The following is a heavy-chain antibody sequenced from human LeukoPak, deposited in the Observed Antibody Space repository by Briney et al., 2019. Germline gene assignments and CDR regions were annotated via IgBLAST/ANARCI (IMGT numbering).Heavy chain of an antibody. V-gene: IGHV3-21*01. Sequence: NPGGSLKLSCAASGFTFSSYSMNWVRQAPGKGLEWVSSISSSSSSYIYYADSVKGRFTISRDNAKNSLYLQMNSLRAEDTAVYYCARGPRDSSGWPRFQTFDYWGQGTLVTVSS. CDR3: ARGPRDSSGWPRFQTFDY. J-gene: IGHJ4*02. CDR1: GFTFSSYS. CDR2: ISSSSSSYI. D-gene: IGHD6-19*01.